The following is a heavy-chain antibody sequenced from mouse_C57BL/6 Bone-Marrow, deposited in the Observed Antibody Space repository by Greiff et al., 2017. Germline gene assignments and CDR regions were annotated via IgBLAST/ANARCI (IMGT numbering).Heavy chain of an antibody. CDR3: ARPLNYYGSNSFDY. CDR1: GFTFSSYG. J-gene: IGHJ2*01. D-gene: IGHD1-1*01. CDR2: ISSGGSYT. Sequence: DVMLVESGGDLVKPGGSLKLSCAASGFTFSSYGMSWVRQTPDKRLEWVATISSGGSYTYYPDSVKGRFTISRDNAKNTLYLQMSSLKSADTAMYYCARPLNYYGSNSFDYWGQGTTLTVSS. V-gene: IGHV5-6*02.